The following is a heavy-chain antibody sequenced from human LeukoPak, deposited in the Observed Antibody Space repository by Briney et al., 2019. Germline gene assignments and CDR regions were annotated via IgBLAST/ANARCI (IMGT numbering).Heavy chain of an antibody. CDR2: IKHDGTEK. V-gene: IGHV3-7*03. CDR3: ARYYFTSGSDTRRFDP. CDR1: GFTFSGYA. J-gene: IGHJ5*02. D-gene: IGHD3-10*01. Sequence: GGSLRLSCAASGFTFSGYAMNWVRQAPGTGLEWVANIKHDGTEKYYMDSMKGRFTISRDNAKNSLYLQMNSLRVEDTAIYYCARYYFTSGSDTRRFDPWGQGTLVTVSS.